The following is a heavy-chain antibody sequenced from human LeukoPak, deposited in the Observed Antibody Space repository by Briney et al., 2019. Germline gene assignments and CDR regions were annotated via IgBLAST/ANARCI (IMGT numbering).Heavy chain of an antibody. CDR3: ARRAGYYGMDV. Sequence: SETLSLTCTVSGGSISSYYWSWIRQPPGKGLEWIGYIYYSGSTNYNPSLKSRVTISVDTSRNQFSLKLSSVTAADTAAYYCARRAGYYGMDVWGQGTTVTVSS. D-gene: IGHD3-10*01. CDR2: IYYSGST. CDR1: GGSISSYY. V-gene: IGHV4-59*01. J-gene: IGHJ6*02.